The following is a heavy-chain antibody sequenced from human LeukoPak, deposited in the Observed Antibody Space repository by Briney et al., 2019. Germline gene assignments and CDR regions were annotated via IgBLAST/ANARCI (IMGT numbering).Heavy chain of an antibody. CDR2: IIPILGIA. Sequence: SVKVSCKASGGTFSSYTISWVRQAPGRGLEWMGRIIPILGIANYAQKFQGRVTITADKSPSTAYMELSSLRSEDTAVYYCARDGNLFYFDYWGQGTLVTVSS. J-gene: IGHJ4*02. D-gene: IGHD1-26*01. CDR3: ARDGNLFYFDY. V-gene: IGHV1-69*04. CDR1: GGTFSSYT.